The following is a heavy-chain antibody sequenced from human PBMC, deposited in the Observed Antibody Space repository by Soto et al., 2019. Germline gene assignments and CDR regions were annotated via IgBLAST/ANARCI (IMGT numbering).Heavy chain of an antibody. V-gene: IGHV3-33*01. D-gene: IGHD5-18*01. CDR2: IGYDGSNK. Sequence: QVQLVESGGGVVQPGRSLRLSCAASGFTFSSYGMHWVRQAPGKGLEWVAVIGYDGSNKYYADSVKGRFTISRDNSKNTLYLQMNSLRAEDTAVYYCARDSLRGYGADDIWRQGTMVTVSS. J-gene: IGHJ3*02. CDR1: GFTFSSYG. CDR3: ARDSLRGYGADDI.